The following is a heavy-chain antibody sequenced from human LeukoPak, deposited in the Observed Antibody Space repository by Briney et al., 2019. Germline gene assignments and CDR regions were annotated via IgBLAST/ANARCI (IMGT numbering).Heavy chain of an antibody. V-gene: IGHV4-39*07. CDR1: GGSISSSSYY. J-gene: IGHJ3*02. CDR2: IYYSGST. D-gene: IGHD3-22*01. CDR3: ASPMTLVLRGLAGIDAFNI. Sequence: PSETLSLTCTVSGGSISSSSYYWGWIRQPPGKGLEWIGSIYYSGSTYYSPSLRSRVTMSLDRSKNQFSLNLSSATAADTAVYYCASPMTLVLRGLAGIDAFNIWGQGTMVTVSS.